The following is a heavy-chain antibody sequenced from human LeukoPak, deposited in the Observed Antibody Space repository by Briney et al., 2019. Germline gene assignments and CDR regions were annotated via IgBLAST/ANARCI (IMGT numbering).Heavy chain of an antibody. Sequence: PGRSLRLSCAASGFTFSGYWMGWVRQAPGKGLEWVANIKQDGSEKYYVDSVKGRFTISRDNAENSLYLQLNSLRAEDTAVYYCARHRLWAYDYWGQGTLVTVSS. J-gene: IGHJ4*02. CDR3: ARHRLWAYDY. CDR1: GFTFSGYW. V-gene: IGHV3-7*03. CDR2: IKQDGSEK. D-gene: IGHD7-27*01.